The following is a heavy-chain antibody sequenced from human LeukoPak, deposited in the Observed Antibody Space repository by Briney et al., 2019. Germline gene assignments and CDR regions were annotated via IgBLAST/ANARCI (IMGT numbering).Heavy chain of an antibody. CDR3: AKAYYGSGSYYDWRTGSY. Sequence: GGSLRLSCAASGFTFSTYAMSWVRQAPGKGLEWVSAISGSGGSTYYVDSVKGRFTISRDNSKNTLYLQMNSLRAEDTAVYYCAKAYYGSGSYYDWRTGSYWGQGTLVTVSS. V-gene: IGHV3-23*01. CDR2: ISGSGGST. D-gene: IGHD3-10*01. CDR1: GFTFSTYA. J-gene: IGHJ4*02.